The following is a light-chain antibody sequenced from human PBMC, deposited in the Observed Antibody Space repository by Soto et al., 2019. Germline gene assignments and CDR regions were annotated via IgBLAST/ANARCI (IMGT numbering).Light chain of an antibody. J-gene: IGKJ1*01. V-gene: IGKV3-15*01. CDR3: QHYNNWPRT. CDR2: GTS. Sequence: EIGMTQSPATLSLSPGERATLSCRASQSVNSTLAWYQQKAGQAPRLLIYGTSTRATGIPARFSGSGSGTDFTLTISSLQFEDFAVYYCQHYNNWPRTFGQGTKVEIK. CDR1: QSVNST.